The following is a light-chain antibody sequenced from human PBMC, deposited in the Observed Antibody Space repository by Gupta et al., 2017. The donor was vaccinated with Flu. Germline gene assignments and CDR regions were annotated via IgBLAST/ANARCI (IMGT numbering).Light chain of an antibody. J-gene: IGKJ1*01. CDR3: RQSYSSSPLT. V-gene: IGKV1-39*01. CDR2: REA. CDR1: NRISNY. Sequence: SSTLAAAGDRGTSTCRGSNRISNYLKWYQKKPGEAPKLLIYREASWQRGGPSRFSGSGCGTDVTITISSRQQEDGASYFCRQSYSSSPLTFGHGTKVDIK.